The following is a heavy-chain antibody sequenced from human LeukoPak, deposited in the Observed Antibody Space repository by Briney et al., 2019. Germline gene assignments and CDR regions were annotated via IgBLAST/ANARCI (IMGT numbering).Heavy chain of an antibody. D-gene: IGHD6-19*01. CDR1: GFTFSSSS. J-gene: IGHJ4*02. CDR2: ISGSGGST. Sequence: GGSLRLSCAASGFTFSSSSMSWVRQAPGKGLEWVSVISGSGGSTDYADSVKGRFTTSRDNSKNTLYLQINSLRAEDTAVYYCAKGSGWYVWGQGTLVTVSS. V-gene: IGHV3-23*01. CDR3: AKGSGWYV.